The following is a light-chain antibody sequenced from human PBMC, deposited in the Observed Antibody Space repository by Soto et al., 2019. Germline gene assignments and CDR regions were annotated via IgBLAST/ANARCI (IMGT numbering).Light chain of an antibody. CDR1: QSVSSY. J-gene: IGKJ2*01. CDR3: QQRSNWPYT. V-gene: IGKV3-11*01. Sequence: EIVLTQSPATLSLSPGERATLSCRASQSVSSYLAWYQRKPGQAPRLLIYDASNRATGIPARFSRSGSGTDFALTISSLEPGDFAVYYCQQRSNWPYTFGQATKLELK. CDR2: DAS.